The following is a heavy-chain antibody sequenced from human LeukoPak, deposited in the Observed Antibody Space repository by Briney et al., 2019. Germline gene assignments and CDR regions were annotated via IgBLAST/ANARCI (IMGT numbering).Heavy chain of an antibody. CDR3: AKAGYIYGSGDFDY. D-gene: IGHD5-18*01. J-gene: IGHJ4*02. CDR1: GYTFTDYG. Sequence: ASVKVSCKASGYTFTDYGITWVRQAPGQGLEWMGRISASSGDTKYAQKLQGRVTMTTDTSTSTAYMELRSLRSDDTAVYYCAKAGYIYGSGDFDYWGQGTLVTVSS. CDR2: ISASSGDT. V-gene: IGHV1-18*01.